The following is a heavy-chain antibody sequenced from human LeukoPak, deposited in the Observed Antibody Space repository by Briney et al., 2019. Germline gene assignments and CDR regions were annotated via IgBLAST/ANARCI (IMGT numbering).Heavy chain of an antibody. V-gene: IGHV4-34*01. Sequence: PSETLSLTCAVNGGSFSDYLWTWIRQSPGKGLEWIGEINQGGRTNFNPSLKSRVTISADRSKYHFSLTLRSVTAADTAVYYCARGKRVWFGELMTSFSYFYIDVWGRGTTVIDSS. J-gene: IGHJ6*03. D-gene: IGHD3-10*01. CDR3: ARGKRVWFGELMTSFSYFYIDV. CDR1: GGSFSDYL. CDR2: INQGGRT.